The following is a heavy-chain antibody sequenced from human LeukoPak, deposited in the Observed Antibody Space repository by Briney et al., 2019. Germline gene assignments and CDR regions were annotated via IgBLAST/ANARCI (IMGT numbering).Heavy chain of an antibody. CDR1: GGSISSYY. J-gene: IGHJ4*02. CDR2: IYYSGST. CDR3: ARAFDNWNYNVLFDY. D-gene: IGHD1-7*01. V-gene: IGHV4-59*01. Sequence: PSETLSLTCTVSGGSISSYYWSWIRQPPGKGLEWIGYIYYSGSTNYNPSLKSRVTISVDTSKNQFSLKLSSVTAADTAVYYCARAFDNWNYNVLFDYWGQGTLVTVSS.